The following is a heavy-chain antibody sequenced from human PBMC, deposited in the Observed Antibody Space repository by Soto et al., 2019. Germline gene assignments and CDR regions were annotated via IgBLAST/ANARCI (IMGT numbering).Heavy chain of an antibody. D-gene: IGHD6-19*01. J-gene: IGHJ3*02. CDR1: GGSISSYY. CDR3: ARDAPYSSGFHDAFDI. CDR2: IYTSGST. V-gene: IGHV4-4*07. Sequence: QVQLQESGPGLVKPSETLSLTCTVSGGSISSYYWSWIRQPAGKGLEWIGRIYTSGSTNYNPSLKSRVTMSVDTSQHQCALKLSSVTAADTAVYYCARDAPYSSGFHDAFDIWGQGTMVTVSS.